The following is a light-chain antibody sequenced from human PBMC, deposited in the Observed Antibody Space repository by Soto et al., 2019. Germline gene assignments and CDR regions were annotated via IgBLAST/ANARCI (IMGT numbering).Light chain of an antibody. CDR3: QQSFSPLWT. CDR2: AAS. CDR1: QSISNY. V-gene: IGKV1-39*01. Sequence: DIQMTQSPSSLSASVGDRVTITCRASQSISNYLNWYQQKPGKAPKLLIYAASSMQSWFPSRFSGSGSEKYFTLTISSLQPDDSATYYCQQSFSPLWTFGQGTKVEV. J-gene: IGKJ1*01.